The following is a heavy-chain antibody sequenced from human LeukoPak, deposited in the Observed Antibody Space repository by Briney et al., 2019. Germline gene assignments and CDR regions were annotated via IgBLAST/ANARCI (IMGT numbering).Heavy chain of an antibody. J-gene: IGHJ4*02. CDR1: GGTFSSYA. V-gene: IGHV1-69*13. CDR3: ARGAYRSGSYYPFDY. D-gene: IGHD3-10*01. Sequence: SVKVSCKASGGTFSSYAISWVRQAPGQGLEWMGGIIPIFGTANYAQKFQGRVTITADESTSAAYMELSSLRSEDTAVYYCARGAYRSGSYYPFDYWGQGTLVTVSS. CDR2: IIPIFGTA.